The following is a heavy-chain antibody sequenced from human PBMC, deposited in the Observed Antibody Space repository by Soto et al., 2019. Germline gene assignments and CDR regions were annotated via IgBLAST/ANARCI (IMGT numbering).Heavy chain of an antibody. V-gene: IGHV4-31*03. J-gene: IGHJ3*02. CDR3: ARNGGYCSCGSCYVDI. CDR2: IYYSGST. D-gene: IGHD2-15*01. Sequence: QVQLQESGPGLVKPSQTLSLTCTVSGGSISSGGYYWSWIRQHPGKGLEWIGYIYYSGSTYYNPYLKSRATISVDTSKNQFSLKLIPVTAADTAVYYCARNGGYCSCGSCYVDIWGQGTMVTVSS. CDR1: GGSISSGGYY.